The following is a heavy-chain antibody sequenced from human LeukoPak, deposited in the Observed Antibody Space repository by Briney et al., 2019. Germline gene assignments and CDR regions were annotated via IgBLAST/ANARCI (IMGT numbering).Heavy chain of an antibody. D-gene: IGHD6-13*01. Sequence: GESLKISCKGSGYSFTSYWIGWVRQMPGKGLEWMGIIYPGDSDTRYSPSFQGQVTISADKSISTAYLQRSSLKASDTAMYYCASGSSSSWYSGAFDIWGQGTMVTVSS. CDR1: GYSFTSYW. CDR2: IYPGDSDT. J-gene: IGHJ3*02. V-gene: IGHV5-51*01. CDR3: ASGSSSSWYSGAFDI.